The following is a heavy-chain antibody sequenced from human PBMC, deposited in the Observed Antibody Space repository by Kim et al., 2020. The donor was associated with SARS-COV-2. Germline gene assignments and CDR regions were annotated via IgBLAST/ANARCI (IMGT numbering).Heavy chain of an antibody. CDR3: VKTRRETNDAFDI. V-gene: IGHV3-64D*06. CDR1: GFTFSSYA. D-gene: IGHD1-1*01. CDR2: ISSNGGST. J-gene: IGHJ3*02. Sequence: GGSLRLSCSASGFTFSSYAMHWVRQAPGKGLEYVSAISSNGGSTYYADSVKGRFTISRDNSKNTLYLQMSSLRAEDTAVYYCVKTRRETNDAFDIWGQGTMVTVSS.